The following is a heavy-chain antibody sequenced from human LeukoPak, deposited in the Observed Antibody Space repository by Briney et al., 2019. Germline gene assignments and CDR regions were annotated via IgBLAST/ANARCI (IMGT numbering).Heavy chain of an antibody. CDR2: IWYDGSNK. D-gene: IGHD1-20*01. Sequence: GGSLRLSCAASGFTFSDYYMSWIRQAPGKGLEWVAVIWYDGSNKYYADSVKGRFTISRDNSKNTLYLQMNCLRAEDTAVYYCARGNWNGEYYFDYWGQGTLVTVSS. CDR3: ARGNWNGEYYFDY. V-gene: IGHV3-33*08. CDR1: GFTFSDYY. J-gene: IGHJ4*02.